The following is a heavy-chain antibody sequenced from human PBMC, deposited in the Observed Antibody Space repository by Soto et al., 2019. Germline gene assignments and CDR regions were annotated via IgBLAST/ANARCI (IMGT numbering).Heavy chain of an antibody. CDR3: ARSYYYGSGGNYDYYYYYGMDV. V-gene: IGHV1-2*04. Sequence: ASVKVSCKASGYTFTGYYMHWVRQAPGQGLEWMGWINPNSGGTNYAQKFQGWVTMTRDTSISTAYMGLSRLRSDDTAVYYCARSYYYGSGGNYDYYYYYGMDVWGQGTTVTVSS. CDR1: GYTFTGYY. D-gene: IGHD3-10*01. J-gene: IGHJ6*02. CDR2: INPNSGGT.